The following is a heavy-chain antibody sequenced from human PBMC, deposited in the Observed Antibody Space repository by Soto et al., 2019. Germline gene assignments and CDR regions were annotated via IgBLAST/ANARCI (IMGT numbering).Heavy chain of an antibody. CDR3: ARVHVLLWFGAFDY. J-gene: IGHJ4*02. D-gene: IGHD3-10*01. Sequence: PSETLSLTCAVYGGSFSGYYWSWIRQPPGKGLEWIGEINHSGSTNYNPSLKSRVTISVDTSKNQFSLKLSSVTAADTAVYYCARVHVLLWFGAFDYWGQGTLVTVSS. V-gene: IGHV4-34*01. CDR1: GGSFSGYY. CDR2: INHSGST.